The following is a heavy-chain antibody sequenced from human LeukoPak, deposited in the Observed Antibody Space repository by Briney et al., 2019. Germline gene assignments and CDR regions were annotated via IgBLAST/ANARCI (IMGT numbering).Heavy chain of an antibody. CDR2: IHTSGNT. Sequence: SETLSLTCTVSGDSISNYYWNWIRQPAGKGLEWIGRIHTSGNTNYNPSLKSRVTISVDTSKNQFSLKLSSVTAADTAVYYCARGQAPYYDFWSAWGQGTLVTVSS. CDR1: GDSISNYY. V-gene: IGHV4-4*07. J-gene: IGHJ4*02. CDR3: ARGQAPYYDFWSA. D-gene: IGHD3-3*01.